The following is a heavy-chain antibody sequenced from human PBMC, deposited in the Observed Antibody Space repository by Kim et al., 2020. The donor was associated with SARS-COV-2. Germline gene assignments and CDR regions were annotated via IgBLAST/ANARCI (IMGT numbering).Heavy chain of an antibody. Sequence: GGSLRLSCAASGFTFSSYGMHWVRQAPGKGLEWVAVIWYDGSNKYYADSVKGRFTISRDNSKNTLYLQMNSLRAEDTAVYYCAKDQYYGSGSYYNAEGGFYYFDYWGQGTLVTVSS. J-gene: IGHJ4*02. D-gene: IGHD3-10*01. CDR3: AKDQYYGSGSYYNAEGGFYYFDY. CDR2: IWYDGSNK. CDR1: GFTFSSYG. V-gene: IGHV3-33*06.